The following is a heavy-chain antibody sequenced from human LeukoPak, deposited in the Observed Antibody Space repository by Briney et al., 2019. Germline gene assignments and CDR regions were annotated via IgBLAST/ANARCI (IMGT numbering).Heavy chain of an antibody. D-gene: IGHD6-25*01. V-gene: IGHV5-51*01. CDR3: ARPRHPEGVGSDAFDI. CDR2: IYPGDSDT. J-gene: IGHJ3*02. Sequence: GESLKISCKGSGYSFTSYWIGWVCQMPGKGLEWMGIIYPGDSDTRYSPSFQGQVTISADKSISTAYLQWSSLKASDTAMYYCARPRHPEGVGSDAFDIWGQGTMVTVSS. CDR1: GYSFTSYW.